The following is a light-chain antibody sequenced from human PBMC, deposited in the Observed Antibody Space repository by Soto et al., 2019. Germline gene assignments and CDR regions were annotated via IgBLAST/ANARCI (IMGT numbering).Light chain of an antibody. CDR3: SSYAGSNNPYV. V-gene: IGLV2-8*01. CDR2: EVT. CDR1: SGDIGGYDY. Sequence: QSALTQPPSASGSPGQSVTISCTGTSGDIGGYDYVSWYQQHPGKPPKLMIYEVTRRPLGVPDRFSGSKSGNTASLTVSGLQAEDEADYYCSSYAGSNNPYVFGTGTKVTVL. J-gene: IGLJ1*01.